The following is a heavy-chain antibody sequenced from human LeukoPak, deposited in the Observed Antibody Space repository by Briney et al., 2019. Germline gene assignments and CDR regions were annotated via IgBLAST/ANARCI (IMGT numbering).Heavy chain of an antibody. D-gene: IGHD1-1*01. Sequence: PGRSLRLSCAASGFTFSSYAMHWVRQAPGKGLVWVSRISSDGSSTSYADSVKGRFTIFRDNAKNTLYLQMNSLGAEDTAVYYCARALPPSVNTPWKWGQGTQVTVSS. J-gene: IGHJ4*02. V-gene: IGHV3-74*01. CDR1: GFTFSSYA. CDR3: ARALPPSVNTPWK. CDR2: ISSDGSST.